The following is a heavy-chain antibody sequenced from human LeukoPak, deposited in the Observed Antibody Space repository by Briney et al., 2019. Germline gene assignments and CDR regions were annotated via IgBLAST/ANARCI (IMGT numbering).Heavy chain of an antibody. D-gene: IGHD3-10*01. V-gene: IGHV4-39*01. Sequence: SETLSLTCTLSGDSISSSDHYWVWIRQSPGKGLEWIGSVSQSGNTYYKSSLKSRVTVSIDTSKNEFSLILTSVTAADTAEYYCARHLYYSASAFWYIDLWGRGTLAIVSP. CDR1: GDSISSSDHY. J-gene: IGHJ2*01. CDR3: ARHLYYSASAFWYIDL. CDR2: VSQSGNT.